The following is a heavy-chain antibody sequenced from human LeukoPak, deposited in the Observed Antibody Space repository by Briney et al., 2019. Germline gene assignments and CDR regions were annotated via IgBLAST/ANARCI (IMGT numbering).Heavy chain of an antibody. Sequence: SETLSLTCAVYGGSFSGYYWSWICQPPGKGLEWIGEINHSGSTNYNPSLKSRVTISVDTSKNQFSLKLSSVTAADTAVYYCARGHYARMGLDYWGQGTLVTVSS. D-gene: IGHD2-2*01. J-gene: IGHJ4*02. CDR3: ARGHYARMGLDY. V-gene: IGHV4-34*01. CDR1: GGSFSGYY. CDR2: INHSGST.